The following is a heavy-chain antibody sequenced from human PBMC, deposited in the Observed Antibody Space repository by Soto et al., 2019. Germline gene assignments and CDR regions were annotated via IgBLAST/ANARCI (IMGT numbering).Heavy chain of an antibody. V-gene: IGHV4-39*01. Sequence: QLQLQESGPGLVKPSESMSLTCTVSRGSISSNSYYWGWIRQPPGKGLEWIGTIYYSGSTYYNPSLKSRVTISVDTSKNQFSLKLRSVTAVDTAVYFCAGAQTVMVNYYYWGQGTLVTVSS. J-gene: IGHJ4*02. CDR3: AGAQTVMVNYYY. D-gene: IGHD5-18*01. CDR1: RGSISSNSYY. CDR2: IYYSGST.